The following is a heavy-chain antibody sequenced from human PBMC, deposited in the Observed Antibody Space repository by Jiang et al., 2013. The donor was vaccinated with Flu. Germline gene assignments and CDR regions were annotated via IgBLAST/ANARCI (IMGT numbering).Heavy chain of an antibody. Sequence: EWMGIIYPGDSDTRYSPSFQGQVTISADKSISTAYLQWSSLKASDTAMYYCARNRAYDSSSCPGYWGQGTLVTVSS. CDR2: IYPGDSDT. J-gene: IGHJ4*02. V-gene: IGHV5-51*01. CDR3: ARNRAYDSSSCPGY. D-gene: IGHD6-13*01.